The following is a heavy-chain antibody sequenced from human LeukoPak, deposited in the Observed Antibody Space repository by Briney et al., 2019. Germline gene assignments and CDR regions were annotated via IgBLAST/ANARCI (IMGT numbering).Heavy chain of an antibody. CDR1: GFSVSNKY. Sequence: GGSLRLSCAASGFSVSNKYMTWVRQAPGKGLEWVSVIYSGDNTDYADSVKGRFTISRDYSKNTLYLQMNSLRDEDTALYYCAKDKAAGPAAYYFDYWGQGTLVTVSS. V-gene: IGHV3-53*05. D-gene: IGHD2-15*01. CDR2: IYSGDNT. J-gene: IGHJ4*02. CDR3: AKDKAAGPAAYYFDY.